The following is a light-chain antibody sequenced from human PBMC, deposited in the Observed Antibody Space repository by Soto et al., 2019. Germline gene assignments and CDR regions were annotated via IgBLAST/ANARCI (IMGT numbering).Light chain of an antibody. Sequence: DIQMTQSPSSLSASVGDRVTITCRASQSISNSLNWYQQRPGKAPKLLIYAASSLQSGVPSRFSGSGSGTDFTLTISSLQPEDFATYFCQQSYSSPWTFGQGSNVEIK. CDR3: QQSYSSPWT. CDR1: QSISNS. J-gene: IGKJ1*01. CDR2: AAS. V-gene: IGKV1-39*01.